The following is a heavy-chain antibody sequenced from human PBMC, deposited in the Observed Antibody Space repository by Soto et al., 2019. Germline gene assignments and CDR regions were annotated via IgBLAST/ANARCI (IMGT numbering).Heavy chain of an antibody. Sequence: GGSLRLSCAASGFTFSGYAMRWVRQAPGKGLEWVSAISGSRTTTAYADSVKGRFTISRDNSKNTLYLQMNSLRIDDTAIYYCAKDAGSVSCRESFSVQAPGHWGQGNRVTVSS. CDR2: ISGSRTTT. CDR3: AKDAGSVSCRESFSVQAPGH. D-gene: IGHD1-26*01. CDR1: GFTFSGYA. J-gene: IGHJ1*01. V-gene: IGHV3-23*01.